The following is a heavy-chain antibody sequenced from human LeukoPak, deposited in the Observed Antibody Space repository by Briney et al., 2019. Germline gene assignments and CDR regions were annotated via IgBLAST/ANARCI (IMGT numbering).Heavy chain of an antibody. V-gene: IGHV1-8*01. Sequence: ASVQVSCKASGYTFSTYDINWVRQATGQGLEWMGWMNPISGNTGYAQKFQGRVTMTRDTSINTAYMELSSLTFEDTAVYYCARAPSGDSPLEFWGQGTLVTVSS. CDR1: GYTFSTYD. CDR3: ARAPSGDSPLEF. CDR2: MNPISGNT. D-gene: IGHD6-25*01. J-gene: IGHJ4*02.